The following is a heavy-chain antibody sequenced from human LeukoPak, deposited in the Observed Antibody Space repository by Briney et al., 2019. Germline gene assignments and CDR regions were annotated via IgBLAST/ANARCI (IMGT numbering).Heavy chain of an antibody. CDR3: ARGGESGYYYYYYMDV. CDR2: MNPNSGNT. CDR1: GYTFTSYD. D-gene: IGHD3-3*01. V-gene: IGHV1-8*01. J-gene: IGHJ6*03. Sequence: ASVKVSCKASGYTFTSYDINWVRQATGQGLEWMGWMNPNSGNTGYAQKFQGRVTMTRNTSISTAYMELSSLRSEDTAVYYCARGGESGYYYYYYMDVWGKGITVTVSS.